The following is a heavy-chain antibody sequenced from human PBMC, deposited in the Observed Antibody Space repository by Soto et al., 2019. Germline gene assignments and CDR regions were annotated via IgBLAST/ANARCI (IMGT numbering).Heavy chain of an antibody. CDR3: ARQNSTAARLSRTVDYYYYYGMDV. CDR1: GYSLTSYW. D-gene: IGHD6-6*01. Sequence: GESLTISCKGSGYSLTSYWIGWVRQMHGKGLEWMGIIYPGDSDTRYSPSFQGQVTISADKSISTAYLQWSSLKASDTAMYYCARQNSTAARLSRTVDYYYYYGMDVWGQGTTVTVSS. V-gene: IGHV5-51*01. CDR2: IYPGDSDT. J-gene: IGHJ6*02.